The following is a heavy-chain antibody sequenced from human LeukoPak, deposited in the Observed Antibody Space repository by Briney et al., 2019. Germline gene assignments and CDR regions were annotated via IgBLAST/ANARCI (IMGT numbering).Heavy chain of an antibody. CDR1: GYTFTGYY. J-gene: IGHJ5*02. D-gene: IGHD3-22*01. CDR2: INPNSGGT. Sequence: ASVKVSCKASGYTFTGYYMHWVRQAPGQGLEWMGWINPNSGGTNYAQKFQGWVTMTRDTSISTAYMELSRLRSDDTAVYYCARGDYESSGHYVGESSWGQGTLVTVSS. CDR3: ARGDYESSGHYVGESS. V-gene: IGHV1-2*04.